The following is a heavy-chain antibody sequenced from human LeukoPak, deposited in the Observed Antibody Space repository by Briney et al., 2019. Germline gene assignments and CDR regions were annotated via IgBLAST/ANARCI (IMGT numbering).Heavy chain of an antibody. Sequence: GGSLRLSCAASGFTLSDYWMHWVRQAPGKGLVWVSRINRDGSITNYADTVKGRFTISRDNAKNTLYLQMNSLRAEDTAVYYCAREGYYYDSSGPDAFDIWGQGTMVTVSS. D-gene: IGHD3-22*01. CDR2: INRDGSIT. V-gene: IGHV3-74*01. CDR3: AREGYYYDSSGPDAFDI. J-gene: IGHJ3*02. CDR1: GFTLSDYW.